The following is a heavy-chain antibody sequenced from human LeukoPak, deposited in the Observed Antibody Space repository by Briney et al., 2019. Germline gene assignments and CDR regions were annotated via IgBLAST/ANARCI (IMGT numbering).Heavy chain of an antibody. CDR2: IIPIFGTA. J-gene: IGHJ4*02. Sequence: SVKVSCKASGGTFSSYAISWVRQAPGQGLEWMGGIIPIFGTANYAQKFQGRVTMTRDTSTSTVYMELSSLRSEDTAVYYCARLYSSSSTTDYWGQGTLVTVSS. V-gene: IGHV1-69*05. D-gene: IGHD6-13*01. CDR3: ARLYSSSSTTDY. CDR1: GGTFSSYA.